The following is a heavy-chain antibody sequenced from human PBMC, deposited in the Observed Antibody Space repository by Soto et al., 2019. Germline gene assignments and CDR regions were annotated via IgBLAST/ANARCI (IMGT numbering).Heavy chain of an antibody. J-gene: IGHJ6*02. CDR2: IRSKVYGGTT. D-gene: IGHD3-3*01. Sequence: PGGSLRLSCIASGFTFGDYAMSWFRQAPGKGLEWVGFIRSKVYGGTTEYAASVKGRFTISRDDSISIAYLQMNSLKTEDTAVYYCTSTIFGVVIPGGYYYGMDVWGQGTTVTVPS. CDR1: GFTFGDYA. V-gene: IGHV3-49*03. CDR3: TSTIFGVVIPGGYYYGMDV.